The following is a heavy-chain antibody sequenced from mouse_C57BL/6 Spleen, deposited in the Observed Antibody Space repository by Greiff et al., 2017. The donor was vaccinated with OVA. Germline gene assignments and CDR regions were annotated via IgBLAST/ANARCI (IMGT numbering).Heavy chain of an antibody. CDR1: GYSITSGYY. Sequence: EVKLMESGPGLVKPSQSLSLTCSVTGYSITSGYYWNWIRQFPGNKLEWMGYISYDGSNNYNPSLKNRISITLDTSKNQFFLKLNSVTTEDTATYYCARDDYDPFAYWGQGTLVTVSA. CDR2: ISYDGSN. D-gene: IGHD2-4*01. J-gene: IGHJ3*01. V-gene: IGHV3-6*01. CDR3: ARDDYDPFAY.